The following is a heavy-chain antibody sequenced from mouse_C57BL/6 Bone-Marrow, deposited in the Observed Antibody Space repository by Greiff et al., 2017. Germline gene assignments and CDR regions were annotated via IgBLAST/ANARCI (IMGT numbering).Heavy chain of an antibody. J-gene: IGHJ3*01. CDR2: IDPENGET. V-gene: IGHV14-2*01. Sequence: VQLQQPGTELVKPGASVKLSCKASGYTFTSYYMHWVKQRTEQGLEWIGRIDPENGETKYAPKFQGKATITADTSSNTAYLQLSSLTSEDTAVYYCASLEPIAYWGQGTLLTVSA. D-gene: IGHD2-10*02. CDR3: ASLEPIAY. CDR1: GYTFTSYY.